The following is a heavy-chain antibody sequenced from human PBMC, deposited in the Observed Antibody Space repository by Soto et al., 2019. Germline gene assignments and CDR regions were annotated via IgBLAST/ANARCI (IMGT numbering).Heavy chain of an antibody. D-gene: IGHD3-3*01. CDR2: ISGSGGST. CDR3: ANPTIFGVVKLHS. Sequence: PGGSLRLSCAASGFTFSSYAMSWVRQAPGKGLEWVSAISGSGGSTYYADSVKGRFTISRDNSKNTLYLQMNSLRAEDTAVYYFANPTIFGVVKLHSWGQGTLVTVPS. J-gene: IGHJ5*02. V-gene: IGHV3-23*01. CDR1: GFTFSSYA.